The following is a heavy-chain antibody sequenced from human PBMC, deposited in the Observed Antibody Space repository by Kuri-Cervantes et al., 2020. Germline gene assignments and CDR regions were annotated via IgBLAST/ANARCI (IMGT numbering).Heavy chain of an antibody. CDR1: GFTFSSYA. CDR2: ISGSSSYI. CDR3: AREETYSGSYHFDY. D-gene: IGHD1-26*01. Sequence: GESLKISCAASGFTFSSYAMSWVRQAPGKGLEWVSSISGSSSYIYYADSVKGRFTISRDNAKSSLYLQMNSLRAEDTAVYYCAREETYSGSYHFDYWGQGTLVTVSS. V-gene: IGHV3-21*01. J-gene: IGHJ4*02.